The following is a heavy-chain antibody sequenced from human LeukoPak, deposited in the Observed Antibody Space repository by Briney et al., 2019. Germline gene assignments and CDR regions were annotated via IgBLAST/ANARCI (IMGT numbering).Heavy chain of an antibody. D-gene: IGHD3-3*01. CDR2: ISYDGSTK. J-gene: IGHJ4*02. CDR1: GFTFSTYA. CDR3: ACAEYYDFWSGYYQ. V-gene: IGHV3-30-3*01. Sequence: GGSLRLSCAASGFTFSTYAMHWVCQAPGKGLEWVAVISYDGSTKYYTDSVKGRFTTSRDNSKNTLYLQMNSLRAEDTAVYYCACAEYYDFWSGYYQWGQGTLVTVSS.